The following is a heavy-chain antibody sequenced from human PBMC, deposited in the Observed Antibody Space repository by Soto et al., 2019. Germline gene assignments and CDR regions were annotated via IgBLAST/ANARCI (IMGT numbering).Heavy chain of an antibody. CDR3: ARAINFDFWSDSESGYYFDY. Sequence: SETLSLTCTVSGGSVIRGSYYWIWIRQPPGKGLEWIAYMSYSGTTNYNPSLKSRVSISVDTSKNQFSLKLSSLTAADTAVYYCARAINFDFWSDSESGYYFDYWGQGTLVTVSS. CDR1: GGSVIRGSYY. V-gene: IGHV4-61*01. J-gene: IGHJ4*02. CDR2: MSYSGTT. D-gene: IGHD3-3*01.